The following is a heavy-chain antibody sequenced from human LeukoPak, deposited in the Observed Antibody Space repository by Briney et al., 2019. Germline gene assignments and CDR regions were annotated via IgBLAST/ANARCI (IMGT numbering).Heavy chain of an antibody. CDR1: GGSINSSY. CDR3: AKDPASVHWFDP. V-gene: IGHV4-4*07. D-gene: IGHD2-15*01. Sequence: SETRSLTWNVSGGSINSSYWSWIRQPARKVLDWIGRIYSSGSTNYNPSLKSRVSILVDTSKNQFSLRLRSVTAADTAVYYCAKDPASVHWFDPWGQGTLVTVSS. CDR2: IYSSGST. J-gene: IGHJ5*02.